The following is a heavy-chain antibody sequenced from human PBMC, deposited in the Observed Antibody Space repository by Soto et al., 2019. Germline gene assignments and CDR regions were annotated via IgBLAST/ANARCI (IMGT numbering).Heavy chain of an antibody. CDR3: EKVPYDFWSGYYPPLYFDY. Sequence: EVQLLESGGGLVQPGGSLRLSCAASGFSFSSYVMSWVRQAPGKGLEWVSGISGSGGSTYYADSVKGRFTISRDNSKNTLYLQMNSLRAEDTAVYYCEKVPYDFWSGYYPPLYFDYWGQGTLVTVSS. J-gene: IGHJ4*02. V-gene: IGHV3-23*01. CDR1: GFSFSSYV. D-gene: IGHD3-3*01. CDR2: ISGSGGST.